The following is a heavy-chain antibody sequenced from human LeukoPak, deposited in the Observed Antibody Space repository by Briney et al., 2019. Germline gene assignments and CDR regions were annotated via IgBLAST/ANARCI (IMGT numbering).Heavy chain of an antibody. CDR2: IWYDGSNK. CDR1: GFTFSSYG. Sequence: GGSLRLSCAASGFTFSSYGMHWVRQAPGKGLEWVAVIWYDGSNKYYADSVKGRFTISRDNSKNTLYRQMNSPRAEDTAVYYCARDSEEYSSSFDPWGQGTLVTVSS. D-gene: IGHD6-6*01. V-gene: IGHV3-33*01. J-gene: IGHJ5*02. CDR3: ARDSEEYSSSFDP.